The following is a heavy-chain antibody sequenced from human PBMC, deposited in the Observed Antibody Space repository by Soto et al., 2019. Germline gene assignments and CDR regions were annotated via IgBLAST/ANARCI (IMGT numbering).Heavy chain of an antibody. V-gene: IGHV3-11*06. CDR1: GFTFSDYY. CDR2: ISTVSSAT. D-gene: IGHD1-26*01. CDR3: ARYSGSYLSDYCYGMDV. J-gene: IGHJ6*02. Sequence: QVQLVEAGGGLVKPGGSLRLSCAASGFTFSDYYMTWILQAPGKGLEWVSFISTVSSATNYADSVKGRFTISRDNAKNLVKLQMESLRAEDTAVYSGARYSGSYLSDYCYGMDVWGQGATVTVSS.